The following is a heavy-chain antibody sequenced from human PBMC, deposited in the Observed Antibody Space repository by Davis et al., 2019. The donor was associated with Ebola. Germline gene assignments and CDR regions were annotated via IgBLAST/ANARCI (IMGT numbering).Heavy chain of an antibody. Sequence: ASVKVSCKASGYTFTDYNIHWMRQAPGQGLEWLGRVILKSGATNYAQKFQGRVTMTRDTSISTVHMELSSLRYDDTADYYCARGHNYAHEYWGQGTLVTVPS. D-gene: IGHD4-11*01. V-gene: IGHV1-2*06. CDR1: GYTFTDYN. CDR3: ARGHNYAHEY. J-gene: IGHJ4*02. CDR2: VILKSGAT.